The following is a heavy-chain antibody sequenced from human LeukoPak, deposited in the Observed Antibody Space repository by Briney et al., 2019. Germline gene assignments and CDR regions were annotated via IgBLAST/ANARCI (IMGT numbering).Heavy chain of an antibody. CDR3: TRNPEMQYWFDP. Sequence: GGSLRLSCAASGFTFRAHSMHWVRQTPGKGLEWVAFTSYDGSKKYYGDSVKGRFTISRDNSKNTLYLKVSTLRAEDTAVYYCTRNPEMQYWFDPWGQETLVTVSS. CDR1: GFTFRAHS. V-gene: IGHV3-30-3*01. D-gene: IGHD2/OR15-2a*01. J-gene: IGHJ5*02. CDR2: TSYDGSKK.